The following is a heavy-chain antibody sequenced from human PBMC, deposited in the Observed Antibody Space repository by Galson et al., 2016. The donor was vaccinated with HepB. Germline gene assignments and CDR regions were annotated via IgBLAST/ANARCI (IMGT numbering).Heavy chain of an antibody. CDR1: GGSISSGFYF. CDR3: ARESGRLFDY. CDR2: MHDSENN. D-gene: IGHD1-26*01. V-gene: IGHV4-31*03. J-gene: IGHJ4*02. Sequence: TLSLTCTVSGGSISSGFYFWSWIRQHPGKGLEWIGYMHDSENNMYNPSLESRVSISVDTSKNQISLTLSSVTAADTAMYYCARESGRLFDYWGQGTLVTVSS.